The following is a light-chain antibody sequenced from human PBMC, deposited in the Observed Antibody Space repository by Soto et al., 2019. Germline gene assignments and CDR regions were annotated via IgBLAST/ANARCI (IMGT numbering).Light chain of an antibody. CDR1: QTVTRSY. V-gene: IGKV3-11*01. CDR3: QQRSNWPPIT. Sequence: EIVLTQSPGTLSLSPGERATLSCRASQTVTRSYLAWYQQKPGQAPRLLIYGASNRATGIPARFSGSGSGTDFTLTISSLEPEDFAVYYCQQRSNWPPITFGQGTRME. CDR2: GAS. J-gene: IGKJ5*01.